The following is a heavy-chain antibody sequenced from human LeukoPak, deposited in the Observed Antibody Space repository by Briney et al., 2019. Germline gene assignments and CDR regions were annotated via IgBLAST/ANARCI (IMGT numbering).Heavy chain of an antibody. V-gene: IGHV1-69*13. J-gene: IGHJ5*02. CDR1: GGTFSSYA. CDR3: ARDVVVPAAIRVFDP. D-gene: IGHD2-2*02. Sequence: SVKVSCKASGGTFSSYAISWVRQAPGQGLEWMGGIIPIFGTANYAQKFQGRVTITADESTSTAYMELSSLRSEDTAVYYCARDVVVPAAIRVFDPWGQGTLVTVSS. CDR2: IIPIFGTA.